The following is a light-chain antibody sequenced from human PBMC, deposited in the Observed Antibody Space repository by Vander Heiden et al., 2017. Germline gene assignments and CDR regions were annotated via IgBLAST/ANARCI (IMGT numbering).Light chain of an antibody. Sequence: QSVLTQPPSASLTPGQRVTIPCSGSSSNTGSPLVYWSQLLPGTAPKLLTYSNNQRPSGVPDRFSGSKSRTSAYLAISGLRSEDEADYYCAAWDDSLSGWVFGGGTKLTVL. J-gene: IGLJ3*02. CDR1: SSNTGSPL. V-gene: IGLV1-47*02. CDR2: SNN. CDR3: AAWDDSLSGWV.